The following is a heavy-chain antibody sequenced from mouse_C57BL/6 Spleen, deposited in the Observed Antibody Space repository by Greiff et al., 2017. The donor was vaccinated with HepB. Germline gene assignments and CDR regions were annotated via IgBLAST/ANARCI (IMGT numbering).Heavy chain of an antibody. D-gene: IGHD1-1*01. CDR1: GYTFTSYG. V-gene: IGHV1-81*01. CDR3: ARQDYYGSRGSGYFDV. Sequence: VQLQQSGAELARPGASVKLSCKASGYTFTSYGISWVKQSTGQGLEWIGEIYPRSGNTYYNEKFKGKATLTADKSSSTAYMELRSLTSEDSAVYFCARQDYYGSRGSGYFDVWGTGTTVTVSS. CDR2: IYPRSGNT. J-gene: IGHJ1*03.